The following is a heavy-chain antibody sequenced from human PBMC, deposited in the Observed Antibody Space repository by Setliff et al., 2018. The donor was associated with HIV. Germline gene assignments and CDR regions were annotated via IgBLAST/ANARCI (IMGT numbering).Heavy chain of an antibody. CDR3: ANLWEMGA. CDR2: IKENGDEK. D-gene: IGHD1-26*01. J-gene: IGHJ5*02. CDR1: GFTFSTYW. Sequence: GGSLRLSCAASGFTFSTYWMSWFRQAPGKGLEWVANIKENGDEKYYVDSVKGRFTISRDNARTSLYLEMSSLRAEDTAVYLCANLWEMGAWGQGTLVTVSS. V-gene: IGHV3-7*03.